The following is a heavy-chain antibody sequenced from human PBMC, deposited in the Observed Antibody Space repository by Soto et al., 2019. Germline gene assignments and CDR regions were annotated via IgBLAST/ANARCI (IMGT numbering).Heavy chain of an antibody. J-gene: IGHJ3*02. CDR1: VFTFSSYG. V-gene: IGHV3-30*18. D-gene: IGHD3-9*01. CDR3: AKDVVILRYFDLDAFDI. CDR2: ISYDGSNK. Sequence: GGCLRLSCAASVFTFSSYGMHWVRQSPGKGLEWVAVISYDGSNKYYADSVKGRFTISRDNSKNTLYLQMNSLRAEDTAVYYCAKDVVILRYFDLDAFDIWGQGTMVTVSS.